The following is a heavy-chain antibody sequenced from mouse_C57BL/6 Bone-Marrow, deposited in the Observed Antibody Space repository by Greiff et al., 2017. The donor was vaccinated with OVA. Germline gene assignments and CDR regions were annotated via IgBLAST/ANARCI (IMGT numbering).Heavy chain of an antibody. CDR3: ARSGGMRFAY. D-gene: IGHD2-10*02. J-gene: IGHJ3*01. CDR1: GYSFTGYY. V-gene: IGHV1-42*01. CDR2: INPSTGGT. Sequence: HLKQSGPELVKPGASVKISCKASGYSFTGYYMNWVKQSPEKSLEWIGEINPSTGGTTYNQKFKAKATLTVDKSSSTAYMQLKSLTSEDSAVYYCARSGGMRFAYWGQGTLVTVSA.